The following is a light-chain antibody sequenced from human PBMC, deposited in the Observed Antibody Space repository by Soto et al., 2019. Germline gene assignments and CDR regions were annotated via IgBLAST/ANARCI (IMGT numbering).Light chain of an antibody. V-gene: IGKV4-1*01. J-gene: IGKJ3*01. CDR1: QSVLYSSNNKNY. CDR2: WAS. Sequence: DIVMTQSPDSLAVSLGERATINCKSSQSVLYSSNNKNYLAWYQQKPGQPPKLLIYWASTRESGVPDRFSGSGSGTDFTLTISSLLAEDVAVYYCQQSYSTPVAFGPGTTVDIK. CDR3: QQSYSTPVA.